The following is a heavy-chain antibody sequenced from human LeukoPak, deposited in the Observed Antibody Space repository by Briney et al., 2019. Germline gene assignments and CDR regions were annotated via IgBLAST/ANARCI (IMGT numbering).Heavy chain of an antibody. CDR2: MYHSGST. Sequence: SETLSLTCTISGGSISSNTFYWGWIRQTPGKRLEWIGSMYHSGSTYYNPSLKSRVTISVDTSKNQFSLKLSSVTAADTAVYYCARLLGPDVVNYWGHGTLVTVSS. D-gene: IGHD2-8*02. J-gene: IGHJ4*01. CDR1: GGSISSNTFY. V-gene: IGHV4-39*01. CDR3: ARLLGPDVVNY.